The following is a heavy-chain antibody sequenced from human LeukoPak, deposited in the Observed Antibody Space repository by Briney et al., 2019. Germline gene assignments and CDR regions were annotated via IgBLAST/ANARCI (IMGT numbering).Heavy chain of an antibody. D-gene: IGHD5-24*01. V-gene: IGHV4-59*12. CDR2: IYYSGST. CDR1: GGSISSYY. J-gene: IGHJ6*02. Sequence: SETLSLTCTVSGGSISSYYWSWIRQPPGKGLEWIGYIYYSGSTNYNPSLKSRVTISVDTSKNQFSLKLSSVTAADTAVYYCARIPVEGYYYYGMDVWGQGTTVTVSS. CDR3: ARIPVEGYYYYGMDV.